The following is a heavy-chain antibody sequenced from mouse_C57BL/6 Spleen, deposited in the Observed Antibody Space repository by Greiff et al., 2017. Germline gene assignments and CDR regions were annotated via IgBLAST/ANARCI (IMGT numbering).Heavy chain of an antibody. CDR1: GFTFSDYY. Sequence: EVHLVESEGGLVQPGSSMKLSCTASGFTFSDYYMAWVRQVPEKGLEWVANINYDGSSTYYLDSLKSRFIISRDNAKNILYLQMSSLKSEDTATYYCARIYYGNLFDYWGQGTTLTVSS. D-gene: IGHD2-1*01. CDR2: INYDGSST. CDR3: ARIYYGNLFDY. J-gene: IGHJ2*01. V-gene: IGHV5-16*01.